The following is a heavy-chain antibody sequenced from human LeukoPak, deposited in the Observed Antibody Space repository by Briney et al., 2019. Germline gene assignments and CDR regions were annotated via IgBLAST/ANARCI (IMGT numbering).Heavy chain of an antibody. J-gene: IGHJ5*02. V-gene: IGHV4-59*01. CDR1: GGSISSYY. CDR2: IYYSGST. D-gene: IGHD3-3*01. Sequence: SETLSLTGTVSGGSISSYYWSWIRQPPGKGLEWIGYIYYSGSTNYNPSLKSRVTISVDTSKNQFSLKLSSVTAADTAVYYCAREVSRGYGFDPWGQGTLVTVSS. CDR3: AREVSRGYGFDP.